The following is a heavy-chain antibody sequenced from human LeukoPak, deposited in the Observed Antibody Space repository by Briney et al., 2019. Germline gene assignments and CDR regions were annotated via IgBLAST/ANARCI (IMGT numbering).Heavy chain of an antibody. V-gene: IGHV4-39*07. CDR1: GASISSSSYY. CDR2: IYHSGST. J-gene: IGHJ4*02. CDR3: AKGYCRGNSCYDDRGAFDY. Sequence: PSETLSLTCTVSGASISSSSYYWGWIRQPPGKGLEWIGEIYHSGSTNYNPSLKSRVTISVDKSKNQFSLKLSSVTAADTAVYYCAKGYCRGNSCYDDRGAFDYWGQGTLVTVSS. D-gene: IGHD2-2*01.